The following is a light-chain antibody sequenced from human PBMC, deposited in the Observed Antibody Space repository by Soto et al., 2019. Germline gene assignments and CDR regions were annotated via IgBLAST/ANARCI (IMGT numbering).Light chain of an antibody. Sequence: QSVLTQPPSASGTPGQGVTISCSGSSSNIGTNTVNWYKQLPGTAPKLLIYSNDLRPSGVPDRFSGSKSGTSASLAISWLQSEDEADYYCEAWDDSRYGAVFGGGTKVTVL. V-gene: IGLV1-44*01. CDR3: EAWDDSRYGAV. CDR2: SND. CDR1: SSNIGTNT. J-gene: IGLJ2*01.